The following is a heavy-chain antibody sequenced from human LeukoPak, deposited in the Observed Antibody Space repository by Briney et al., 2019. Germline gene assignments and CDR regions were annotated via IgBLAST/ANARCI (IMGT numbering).Heavy chain of an antibody. V-gene: IGHV3-23*01. CDR2: ISGSGTST. D-gene: IGHD1-14*01. Sequence: GGSLRLSCAASGFTFSTYGMSWVRQAPGKGLEWVSDISGSGTSTYYADSVKGRFTISRDNSKNTLYLQMNSLRAEDTAVYYCARDQSYYRVWGQGTLVTVSS. J-gene: IGHJ4*02. CDR1: GFTFSTYG. CDR3: ARDQSYYRV.